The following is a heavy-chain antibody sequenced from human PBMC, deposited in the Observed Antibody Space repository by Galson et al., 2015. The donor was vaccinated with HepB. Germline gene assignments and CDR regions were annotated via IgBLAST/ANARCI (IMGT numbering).Heavy chain of an antibody. J-gene: IGHJ6*02. CDR1: GFTFSSYG. CDR2: ISYDGSNK. Sequence: SLRLSCAASGFTFSSYGMHWVRQAPGKGLEWVAVISYDGSNKYYADSVKGRFTISRDNSKNTLYLQMNSLRAEDTAVYYCARNSTYSSSGYGSSYYYYCMDVWGQGTTVTVSS. D-gene: IGHD6-13*01. V-gene: IGHV3-30*03. CDR3: ARNSTYSSSGYGSSYYYYCMDV.